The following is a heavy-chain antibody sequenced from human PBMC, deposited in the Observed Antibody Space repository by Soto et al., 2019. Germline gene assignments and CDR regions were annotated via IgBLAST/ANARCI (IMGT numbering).Heavy chain of an antibody. V-gene: IGHV3-11*01. D-gene: IGHD5-12*01. CDR3: ARVDIVATTYFDY. CDR2: ISSSGSTI. CDR1: GFTFSDYY. Sequence: GESLKISCAASGFTFSDYYMSWIRQAPGKGLEWVSYISSSGSTIYYADSVKGRFTISRDNAKNSLYLQMNSLRAEDTAVYYCARVDIVATTYFDYWGQGTLVTVSS. J-gene: IGHJ4*02.